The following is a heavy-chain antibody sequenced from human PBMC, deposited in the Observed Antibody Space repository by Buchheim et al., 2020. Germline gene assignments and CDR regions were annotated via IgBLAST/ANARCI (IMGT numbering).Heavy chain of an antibody. V-gene: IGHV1-69*08. J-gene: IGHJ4*02. CDR2: IIPIRVTP. D-gene: IGHD6-13*01. CDR1: GGTFSTYT. CDR3: SRGDGNSSAGRF. Sequence: VKMPGASVNVSCRTSGGTFSTYTYSWVRRAPGQGLEWMGTIIPIRVTPDYAQKFQGRVSLTADRSASTLYMELTSLRADDTALYNSSRGDGNSSAGRFWGQGT.